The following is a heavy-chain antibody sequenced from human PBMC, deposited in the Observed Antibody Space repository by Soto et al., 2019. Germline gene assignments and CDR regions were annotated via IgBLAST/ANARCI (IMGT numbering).Heavy chain of an antibody. V-gene: IGHV3-72*01. J-gene: IGHJ4*02. CDR1: GFTLDAHW. Sequence: EVQLLESGGGVVQPGGSLRLSCVSSGFTLDAHWMDWVRQAPGKGLEWVGQIRNRGGGYSTNYAASVKGRFTISRDDSKNSVFLQMNSLTDEDSAVYYCGDFRSASWPFDYWGQGTVVTVS. D-gene: IGHD2-2*01. CDR2: IRNRGGGYST. CDR3: GDFRSASWPFDY.